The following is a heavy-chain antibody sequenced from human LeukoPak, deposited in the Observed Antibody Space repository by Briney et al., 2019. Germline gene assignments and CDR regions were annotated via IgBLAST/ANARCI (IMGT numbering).Heavy chain of an antibody. V-gene: IGHV4-59*08. CDR1: GGSISSYY. D-gene: IGHD3-10*01. J-gene: IGHJ4*02. CDR2: IYYSGST. CDR3: ASNNYGSGSLDY. Sequence: SETLSLTCTVSGGSISSYYWSWIRQPPGKGLEWIGYIYYSGSTNYNPSLKSRVTISVDTSKNQFSLKLSSVTAADTAVYYCASNNYGSGSLDYWGQGNLVTVSS.